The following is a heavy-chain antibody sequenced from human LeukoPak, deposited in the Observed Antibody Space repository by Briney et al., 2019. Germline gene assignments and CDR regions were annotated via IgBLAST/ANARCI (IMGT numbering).Heavy chain of an antibody. CDR3: ARVMYYYDSSGYYSLNAFDI. CDR1: GYTFTSYD. CDR2: MNPNSGNT. Sequence: ASVKVSCKASGYTFTSYDINWVRQATGQGLEWMGWMNPNSGNTGYAQKFQGRVTMTRNTSISTAYMELSSLRSEDTAVYYCARVMYYYDSSGYYSLNAFDIWGQGTMVTVSS. J-gene: IGHJ3*02. V-gene: IGHV1-8*01. D-gene: IGHD3-22*01.